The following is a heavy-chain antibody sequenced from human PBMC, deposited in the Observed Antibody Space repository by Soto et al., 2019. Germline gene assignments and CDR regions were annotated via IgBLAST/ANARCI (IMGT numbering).Heavy chain of an antibody. CDR1: GLAXSTYW. J-gene: IGHJ4*02. V-gene: IGHV3-7*02. CDR3: ATIGDVTFHY. D-gene: IGHD4-4*01. CDR2: TKPDETET. Sequence: LRLSCTTSGLAXSTYWMAWVRQAPGKGLEWVGNTKPDETETYYAGSVEGRFTISRDNAKSSLYLQMDSLRVEDTAVYYCATIGDVTFHYWGQGTPVTVSS.